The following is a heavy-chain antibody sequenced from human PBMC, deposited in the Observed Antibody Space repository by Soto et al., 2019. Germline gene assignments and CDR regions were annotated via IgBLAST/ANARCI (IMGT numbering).Heavy chain of an antibody. CDR2: ISSNGGGT. J-gene: IGHJ4*02. CDR3: ARGSSNWLTYYLDN. Sequence: GGSLRLSCAASGFTFSNYAMYWVRQAPGKGLEYVSAISSNGGGTFYANSVKGRFTISRDNSRNTLYLQMGRLRGEDMAVYYCARGSSNWLTYYLDNLGQGTLDTVSS. D-gene: IGHD6-13*01. CDR1: GFTFSNYA. V-gene: IGHV3-64*01.